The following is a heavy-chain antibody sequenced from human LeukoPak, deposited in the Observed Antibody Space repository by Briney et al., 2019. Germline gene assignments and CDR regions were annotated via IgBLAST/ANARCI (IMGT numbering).Heavy chain of an antibody. J-gene: IGHJ6*02. Sequence: GGSLRLSCAASGFTFSSYAMSWVRQAPGKGLEWVSAISGSGGSTYYADSVKGRFTISRDNSKNTLYLQMNSLRAEDTAVYYCAKGTGSSETSYYYYGMDVWGQGTTVTDSS. CDR2: ISGSGGST. CDR1: GFTFSSYA. V-gene: IGHV3-23*01. CDR3: AKGTGSSETSYYYYGMDV. D-gene: IGHD1-26*01.